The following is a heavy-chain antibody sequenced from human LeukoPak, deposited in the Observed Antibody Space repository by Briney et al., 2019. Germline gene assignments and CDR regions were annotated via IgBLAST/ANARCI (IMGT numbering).Heavy chain of an antibody. V-gene: IGHV3-7*01. Sequence: GGSLRLSCAASGFTFSSYWTSWVRQAPGKGLEWVANIKQDGSEKYYVDSVKGRFTISRDDAKNSLYLQMNSLRAEDTAVYYCARVNYYFDYWGQGTLVTVSS. CDR3: ARVNYYFDY. CDR2: IKQDGSEK. CDR1: GFTFSSYW. J-gene: IGHJ4*02.